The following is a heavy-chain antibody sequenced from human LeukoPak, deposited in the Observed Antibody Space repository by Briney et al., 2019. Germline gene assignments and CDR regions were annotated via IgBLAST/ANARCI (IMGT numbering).Heavy chain of an antibody. J-gene: IGHJ3*02. CDR2: ISAYNGNT. Sequence: APVKVSCKASGYTFTSYGISWVRQAPGQGREGMGWISAYNGNTNYAQKLQGRVTMTTDTSTSTAYMEMRSLRSDDTAVYYCARVATRWDAFDIWGQGTMVTVSS. CDR1: GYTFTSYG. V-gene: IGHV1-18*01. D-gene: IGHD2-15*01. CDR3: ARVATRWDAFDI.